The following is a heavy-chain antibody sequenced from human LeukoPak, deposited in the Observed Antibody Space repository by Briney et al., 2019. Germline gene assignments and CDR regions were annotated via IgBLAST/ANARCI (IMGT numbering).Heavy chain of an antibody. CDR2: IYSGGQT. D-gene: IGHD1-26*01. V-gene: IGHV3-66*01. Sequence: GGSLRLSCAASGFTFSSYAMHWVRQAPGKGLAWVSVIYSGGQTYYADSVKGRFTISRDNSMNTLYLQMNSLRAEDTAVYYCARGRVGAAWGQGTLVTVSS. CDR1: GFTFSSYA. J-gene: IGHJ5*02. CDR3: ARGRVGAA.